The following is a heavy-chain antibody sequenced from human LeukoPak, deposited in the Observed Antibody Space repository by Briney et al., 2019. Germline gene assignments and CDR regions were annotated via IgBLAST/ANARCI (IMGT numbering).Heavy chain of an antibody. CDR1: GFTFSSYW. J-gene: IGHJ4*02. CDR2: INSDGTGT. D-gene: IGHD5-18*01. CDR3: ARGASGYSYG. V-gene: IGHV3-74*01. Sequence: GGSLRLSCAASGFTFSSYWMHWVRHVPGKGLVWVSRINSDGTGTTYADSVKGRFTISRDNAKNTLYLQMNSLRAEDTAVYYCARGASGYSYGWGQGTLVTVSS.